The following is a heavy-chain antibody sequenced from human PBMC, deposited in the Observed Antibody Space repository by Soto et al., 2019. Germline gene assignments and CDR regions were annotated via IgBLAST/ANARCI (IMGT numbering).Heavy chain of an antibody. J-gene: IGHJ4*02. Sequence: GGSLRLSCAASGFTFSNYYMSWIRQAPGKGLEWVSYISGTGTNTFYADSVKGRFTISRDNAKNSLYLQMNSLRAEDTAVYYCARDSRPDSGYWGPGTPVTVSS. CDR2: ISGTGTNT. CDR3: ARDSRPDSGY. CDR1: GFTFSNYY. V-gene: IGHV3-11*04. D-gene: IGHD3-10*01.